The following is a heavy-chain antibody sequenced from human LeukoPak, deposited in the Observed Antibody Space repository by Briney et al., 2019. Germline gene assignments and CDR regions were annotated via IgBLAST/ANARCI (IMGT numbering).Heavy chain of an antibody. Sequence: GGSLGLSCAASGFTFSSYAMSWVRQPPGKGLEWVSAISGSGGSTYYADSVKGRFTISRDNSKNTLYLQMNSLRAEDTAVYYCAKDRVAVVGIDYWGQGTLVTVSS. J-gene: IGHJ4*02. CDR2: ISGSGGST. CDR3: AKDRVAVVGIDY. CDR1: GFTFSSYA. V-gene: IGHV3-23*01. D-gene: IGHD6-13*01.